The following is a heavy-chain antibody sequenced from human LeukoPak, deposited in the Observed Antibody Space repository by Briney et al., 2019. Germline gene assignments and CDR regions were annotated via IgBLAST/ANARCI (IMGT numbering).Heavy chain of an antibody. Sequence: ASGKVSCKASGYTFTGYYMHWVRQAPGRGLEWMGRINPNSGGTNYAQKFQGRVTMTRDTSISTAYMELSRLRSDATAVYYCARAGKYSSSRSYFDYWGQGTLVTVSS. D-gene: IGHD6-6*01. CDR3: ARAGKYSSSRSYFDY. CDR1: GYTFTGYY. CDR2: INPNSGGT. V-gene: IGHV1-2*06. J-gene: IGHJ4*02.